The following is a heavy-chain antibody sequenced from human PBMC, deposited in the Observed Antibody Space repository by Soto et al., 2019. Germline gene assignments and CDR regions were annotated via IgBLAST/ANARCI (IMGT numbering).Heavy chain of an antibody. V-gene: IGHV3-30*18. CDR2: ISYDGSNK. CDR1: GFTFSSYG. Sequence: QVQLVESGGGVVQSGRSLRLSCAASGFTFSSYGMHWVRQAPGKGLEWVAVISYDGSNKYYADSVKGRFTISRDNSKNTLYLQMNSLRAEDTAVYYCAKDYSGGGSGPAPFDYWGQGTLVTVSS. CDR3: AKDYSGGGSGPAPFDY. D-gene: IGHD6-19*01. J-gene: IGHJ4*02.